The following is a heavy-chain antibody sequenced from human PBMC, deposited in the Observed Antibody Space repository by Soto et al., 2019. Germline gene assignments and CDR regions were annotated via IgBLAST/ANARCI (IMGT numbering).Heavy chain of an antibody. J-gene: IGHJ4*02. CDR3: ARDTTPTYGDYVPPIDY. V-gene: IGHV1-18*01. Sequence: QVQLVQSGAEVKKPGASVKVSCKASGYTFTSYGISWVRQAPGQGLEWMGWISAYNGNTNYAQKLQGRVTMTTDTSXSXXYMELRSLRSDDTAVYYCARDTTPTYGDYVPPIDYWGQGTLVTVSS. D-gene: IGHD4-17*01. CDR1: GYTFTSYG. CDR2: ISAYNGNT.